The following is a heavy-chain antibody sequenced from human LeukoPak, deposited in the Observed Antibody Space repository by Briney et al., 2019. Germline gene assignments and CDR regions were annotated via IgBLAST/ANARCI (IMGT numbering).Heavy chain of an antibody. J-gene: IGHJ4*02. CDR2: INAGNGNT. CDR1: GYTFTSYA. D-gene: IGHD3-22*01. CDR3: ARGADSSGYYPPDY. Sequence: GASVKVSCKASGYTFTSYAMHRVRQAPGQRLEWMGWINAGNGNTKYSQEFQGRVTITRDTSASTAYMELSSLRSEDTAVYYCARGADSSGYYPPDYWGQGTLVTVSS. V-gene: IGHV1-3*03.